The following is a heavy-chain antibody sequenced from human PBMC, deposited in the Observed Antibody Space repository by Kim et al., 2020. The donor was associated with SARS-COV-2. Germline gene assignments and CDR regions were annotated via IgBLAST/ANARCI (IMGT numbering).Heavy chain of an antibody. Sequence: GGSLRLSCAASGFTFDDYAMHWVRQAPGKGLEWVSGISWNSGSIGYADSVKGRFTISRDNAKNSLYLQMNSLRAEDTALYYCAKAPYSSGWYYFDYWGQGTLVTVSS. D-gene: IGHD6-19*01. J-gene: IGHJ4*02. CDR1: GFTFDDYA. CDR2: ISWNSGSI. V-gene: IGHV3-9*01. CDR3: AKAPYSSGWYYFDY.